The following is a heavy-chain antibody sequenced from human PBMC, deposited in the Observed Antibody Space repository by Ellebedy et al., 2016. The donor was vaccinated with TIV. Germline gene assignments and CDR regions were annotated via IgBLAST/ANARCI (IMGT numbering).Heavy chain of an antibody. Sequence: GESLKISXAASGFTVSSNYMSWVRQAPGKGLERVSVIYSGGSTYYADSVKGRFTISRDNSKNTLYLQMNSLRAEDTAVYYCARVLRELSDAFDIWGQGTMVTVSS. CDR1: GFTVSSNY. J-gene: IGHJ3*02. CDR3: ARVLRELSDAFDI. D-gene: IGHD1-7*01. CDR2: IYSGGST. V-gene: IGHV3-53*01.